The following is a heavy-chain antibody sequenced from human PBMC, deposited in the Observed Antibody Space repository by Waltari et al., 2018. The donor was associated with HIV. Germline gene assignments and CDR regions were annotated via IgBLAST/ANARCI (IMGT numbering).Heavy chain of an antibody. Sequence: QVQLQESGPGLVKPSETLSLPCTVSGGSISSYYWSWIRQPPGKGLEWIGYIYYSGSTNYNPSLKSRVTISVDTSKNQFSLKLSSVTAADTAVYYCARGKLERDYYYGMDVWGQGTTVTVSS. J-gene: IGHJ6*02. V-gene: IGHV4-59*01. CDR3: ARGKLERDYYYGMDV. D-gene: IGHD1-1*01. CDR1: GGSISSYY. CDR2: IYYSGST.